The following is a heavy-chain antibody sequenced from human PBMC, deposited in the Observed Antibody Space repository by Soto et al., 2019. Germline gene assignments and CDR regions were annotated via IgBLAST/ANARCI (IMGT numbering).Heavy chain of an antibody. Sequence: QVQLQQWGAGLLKPSETLSLTCAVYGGSFSGYYWSWIRQPPGKGLEWIGEINHSGSTNYNPSLKSRVTISVDTSKNQFSLKLSSVTAADTAVYYCARVGRYCSSTSYYGAPRHFDYWGQGTLVTVSS. CDR1: GGSFSGYY. D-gene: IGHD2-2*01. CDR2: INHSGST. CDR3: ARVGRYCSSTSYYGAPRHFDY. V-gene: IGHV4-34*01. J-gene: IGHJ4*02.